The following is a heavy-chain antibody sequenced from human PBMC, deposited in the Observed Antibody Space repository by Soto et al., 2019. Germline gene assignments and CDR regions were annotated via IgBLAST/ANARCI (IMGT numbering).Heavy chain of an antibody. CDR3: ARRSVVVVAAVDY. J-gene: IGHJ4*02. D-gene: IGHD2-15*01. CDR1: GGSISSSSYY. V-gene: IGHV4-39*01. Sequence: SETLSLTCFVSGGSISSSSYYWGWIRQPPGKGLEWIGSIYYSGSTYYNPSLKSRVTISVDTSKNQFSLKLSSVTAADTAVYYCARRSVVVVAAVDYWGQGTLVTVSS. CDR2: IYYSGST.